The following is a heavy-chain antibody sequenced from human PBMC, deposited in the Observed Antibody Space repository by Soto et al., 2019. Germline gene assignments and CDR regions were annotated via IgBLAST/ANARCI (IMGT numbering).Heavy chain of an antibody. D-gene: IGHD2-15*01. J-gene: IGHJ5*02. V-gene: IGHV1-69*06. Sequence: PVKVSCKASGGTFSSYAISWVRQAPGQGLEWMGGIIPIFGTANYAQKFQGRVTITADKSTSTAYMELSSLRSEDTAVYYCARDIVVVVAAIPGWFDPWGQGTLVTVSS. CDR1: GGTFSSYA. CDR3: ARDIVVVVAAIPGWFDP. CDR2: IIPIFGTA.